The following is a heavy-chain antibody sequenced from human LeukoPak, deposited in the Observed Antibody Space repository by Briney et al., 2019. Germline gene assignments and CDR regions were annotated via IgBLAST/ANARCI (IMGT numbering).Heavy chain of an antibody. Sequence: SETLSLTCTVSSGSISTSNYYWGWVRQPPGKALEWIGNNSGSTYYSPSLKSRVTISLDTSSNQFSLKLNSVTAADTAVYYCAKSNGYGLIDIWGQGTMVTVSS. V-gene: IGHV4-39*07. D-gene: IGHD3-22*01. J-gene: IGHJ3*02. CDR3: AKSNGYGLIDI. CDR2: NSGST. CDR1: SGSISTSNYY.